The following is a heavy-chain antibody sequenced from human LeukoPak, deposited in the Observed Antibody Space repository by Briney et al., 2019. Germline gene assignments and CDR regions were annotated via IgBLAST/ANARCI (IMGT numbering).Heavy chain of an antibody. V-gene: IGHV4-61*02. J-gene: IGHJ3*02. CDR3: ARVRYSSSWRAFDI. CDR1: GGSISSSSYY. CDR2: IYTSGST. Sequence: SETLSLTCTVSGGSISSSSYYWSWIRQPAGKGLEWIGRIYTSGSTNYNPSLKSRVTMSVDTSKNQFSLKLSSVTAADTAVYYCARVRYSSSWRAFDIWGQGTMVTVSS. D-gene: IGHD6-13*01.